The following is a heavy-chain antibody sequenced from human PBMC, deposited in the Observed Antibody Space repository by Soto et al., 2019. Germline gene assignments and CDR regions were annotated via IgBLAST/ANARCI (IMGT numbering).Heavy chain of an antibody. V-gene: IGHV1-69*01. CDR1: GGSFSSYA. J-gene: IGHJ4*02. CDR2: IIPIFGTA. CDR3: ARELLALDGYETFDY. Sequence: AXSVKVSCKAFGGSFSSYAISWVRQAPGQGLEWMGGIIPIFGTANYAQKFQGRVTITADESTSTAYMELSSLRSEDTAVYYCARELLALDGYETFDYWGQGTLVTV. D-gene: IGHD5-12*01.